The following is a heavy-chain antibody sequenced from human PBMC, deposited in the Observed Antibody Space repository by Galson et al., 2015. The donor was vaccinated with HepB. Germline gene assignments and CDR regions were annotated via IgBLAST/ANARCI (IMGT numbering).Heavy chain of an antibody. D-gene: IGHD3-10*01. Sequence: SCKASGYTFTSYDINWVRQATGQGLEWMGWMNPNSGNTGYAQKFQGRVTMTRNTSISTAYMELSSLRSENTAVYYCARYYYGSGSYQNYYYYGVDVWGQGTTVTVSS. J-gene: IGHJ6*02. CDR1: GYTFTSYD. V-gene: IGHV1-8*01. CDR2: MNPNSGNT. CDR3: ARYYYGSGSYQNYYYYGVDV.